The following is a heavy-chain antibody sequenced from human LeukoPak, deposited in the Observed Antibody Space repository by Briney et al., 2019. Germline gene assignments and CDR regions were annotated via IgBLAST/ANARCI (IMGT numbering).Heavy chain of an antibody. J-gene: IGHJ4*02. V-gene: IGHV4-61*08. CDR2: IYYSGST. Sequence: SETLSLTCTVSGGSISSGDYYWSWIRQPPGKGLEWIGYIYYSGSTTHNPSLKSRVTISVDTSKNQFSLKLSSVTAADTAVYYWARDKKGTSCYDYWGQGTLVTVSS. CDR3: ARDKKGTSCYDY. CDR1: GGSISSGDYY. D-gene: IGHD2-2*01.